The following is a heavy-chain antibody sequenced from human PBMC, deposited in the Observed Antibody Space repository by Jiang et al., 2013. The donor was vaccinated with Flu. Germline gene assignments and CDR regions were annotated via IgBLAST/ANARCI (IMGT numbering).Heavy chain of an antibody. V-gene: IGHV4-39*01. D-gene: IGHD6-6*01. CDR3: ASPGSSSYYFDY. CDR2: IYYSGST. CDR1: GGSISSSSYY. J-gene: IGHJ4*02. Sequence: GSGLVKPSETLSLTCTVSGGSISSSSYYWGWIRQPPGKGLEWIGSIYYSGSTYYNPSLKSRVTISVDTSKNQFSLKLSSVTAADTAVYYCASPGSSSYYFDYWGQGTLVTVSS.